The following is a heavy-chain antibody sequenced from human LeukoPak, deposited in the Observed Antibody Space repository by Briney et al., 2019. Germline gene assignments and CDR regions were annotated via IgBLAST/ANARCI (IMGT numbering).Heavy chain of an antibody. J-gene: IGHJ3*02. V-gene: IGHV4-30-2*01. CDR2: IYHSGST. CDR1: GGSISSGGYS. D-gene: IGHD4-23*01. Sequence: PSQTLSLTCAVSGGSISSGGYSWSWIRQPPGKGLEWIGCIYHSGSTYYNPSLKSRVTISVDRSKNQFSLKLSSVTAADTAVYYCARARDGRWHDAFDIWGQGTMVTVSS. CDR3: ARARDGRWHDAFDI.